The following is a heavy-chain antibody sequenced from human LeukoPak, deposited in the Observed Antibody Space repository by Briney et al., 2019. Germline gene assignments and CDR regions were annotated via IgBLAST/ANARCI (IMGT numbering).Heavy chain of an antibody. J-gene: IGHJ4*02. Sequence: GGSLRLSCAASGFTFSSYSMNWVRQAPGKGLEWVSSISSSSSYIYYADSVKGRFTISRDNAKNSLYLQMNSLRAEDTAVYYCAGDCGGDCCADYWGQGTLVTVSS. D-gene: IGHD2-21*01. CDR2: ISSSSSYI. CDR3: AGDCGGDCCADY. CDR1: GFTFSSYS. V-gene: IGHV3-21*01.